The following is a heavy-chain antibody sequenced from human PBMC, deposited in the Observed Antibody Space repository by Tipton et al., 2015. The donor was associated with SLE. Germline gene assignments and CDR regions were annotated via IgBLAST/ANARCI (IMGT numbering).Heavy chain of an antibody. CDR1: GGSIRTGGYY. V-gene: IGHV4-31*03. D-gene: IGHD2-21*01. Sequence: TLSLTYTVSGGSIRTGGYYWSWIRQLPGKGLEWIGYIYYTGTTYYNPSLRSRLTISVDTSRNQFSLKLTSVTAADTAVYYCARDSCGGDCSILDYWGRGTQVTVSS. CDR2: IYYTGTT. J-gene: IGHJ4*02. CDR3: ARDSCGGDCSILDY.